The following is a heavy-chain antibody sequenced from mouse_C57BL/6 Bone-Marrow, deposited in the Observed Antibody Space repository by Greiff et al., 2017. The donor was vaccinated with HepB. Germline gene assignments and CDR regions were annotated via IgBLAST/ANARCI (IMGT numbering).Heavy chain of an antibody. J-gene: IGHJ4*01. CDR1: GFTFTDYY. Sequence: DVQVVESGGGLVQPGGSLSLSCAASGFTFTDYYMSWVRQPPGKALEWLGFIRNKANGYTTEYSASVKGRFTISRDNSQSILYLQMNALRAEDSATYYCARDGSGVRTNAMDYWGQGTSVTVSS. CDR3: ARDGSGVRTNAMDY. V-gene: IGHV7-3*01. D-gene: IGHD2-5*01. CDR2: IRNKANGYTT.